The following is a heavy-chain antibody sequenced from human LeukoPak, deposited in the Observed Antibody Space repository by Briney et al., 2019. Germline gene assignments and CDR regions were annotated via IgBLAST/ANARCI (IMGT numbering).Heavy chain of an antibody. D-gene: IGHD4-17*01. V-gene: IGHV4-30-2*01. CDR3: ARGVMTTVTTGDSVVRFDY. Sequence: SETLSLTCTVSGASITYYSWSWIRQPPGKGLEWIGYIYHSGSTYYNPSLKSRVAISVDRSKNQFSLKLSSVTAADTAVYYCARGVMTTVTTGDSVVRFDYWGQGTLVTVSS. CDR1: GASITYYS. CDR2: IYHSGST. J-gene: IGHJ4*02.